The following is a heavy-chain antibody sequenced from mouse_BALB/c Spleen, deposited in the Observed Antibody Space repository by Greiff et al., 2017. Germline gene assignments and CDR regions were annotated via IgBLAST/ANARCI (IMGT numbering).Heavy chain of an antibody. CDR2: IYPGNVNT. J-gene: IGHJ4*01. CDR3: ARDYYDYDGYAMDY. CDR1: GYTFTSYY. D-gene: IGHD2-4*01. V-gene: IGHV1S56*01. Sequence: QVQLKQSGPELVKPGASVRISCKASGYTFTSYYIHWVKQRPGQGLEWIGWIYPGNVNTKYNEKFKGKATLTADKSSSTAYMQLSSLTSEDSAVYFCARDYYDYDGYAMDYWGQGTSVTVSS.